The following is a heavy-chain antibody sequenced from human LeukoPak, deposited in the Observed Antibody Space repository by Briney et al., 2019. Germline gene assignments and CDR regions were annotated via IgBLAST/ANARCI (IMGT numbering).Heavy chain of an antibody. D-gene: IGHD3-16*02. Sequence: KPSETLSLTCAVYGGSFSGYYWSWIRQPPGKGLEWIGEINHSGSTNYNPSLKSRVTISVDTSKNQFSLKLSSVTAADTAVYYCARSRYYDYVWGSYRQATTYYFDYWGQGTLVTVSS. V-gene: IGHV4-34*01. J-gene: IGHJ4*02. CDR2: INHSGST. CDR1: GGSFSGYY. CDR3: ARSRYYDYVWGSYRQATTYYFDY.